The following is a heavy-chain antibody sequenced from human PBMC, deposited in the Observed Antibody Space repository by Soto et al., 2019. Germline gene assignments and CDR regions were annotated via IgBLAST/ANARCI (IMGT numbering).Heavy chain of an antibody. CDR1: GYSYTDYH. CDR2: INPKSGGT. Sequence: ASVKVSCKASGYSYTDYHIHWVRQAPGQGLEWLGRINPKSGGTSTAQKFQGWVTMTTDTSISTASMELTRLTSDDTAIYYCARGDSTDCSNGVCSFFYNHDMDVWGQGTTVTVSS. CDR3: ARGDSTDCSNGVCSFFYNHDMDV. D-gene: IGHD2-8*01. J-gene: IGHJ6*02. V-gene: IGHV1-2*04.